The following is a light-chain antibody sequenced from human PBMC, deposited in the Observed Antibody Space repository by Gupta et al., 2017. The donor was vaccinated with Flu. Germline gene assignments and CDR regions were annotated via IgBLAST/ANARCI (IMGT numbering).Light chain of an antibody. Sequence: SLGERAAINCKSSQSVLYNSNNKNYLAWYQQTPGQPPKLLISWASTRESGVPDRFSGSGSGTDFTLTISSLQAEDVAVYYCQQYYTTPYTFGQGTKLEIK. CDR2: WAS. CDR3: QQYYTTPYT. CDR1: QSVLYNSNNKNY. J-gene: IGKJ2*01. V-gene: IGKV4-1*01.